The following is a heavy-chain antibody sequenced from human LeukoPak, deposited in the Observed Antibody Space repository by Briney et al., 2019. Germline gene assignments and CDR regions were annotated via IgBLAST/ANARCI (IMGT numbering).Heavy chain of an antibody. V-gene: IGHV4-30-2*01. J-gene: IGHJ4*02. CDR2: IYHSGST. D-gene: IGHD5-12*01. CDR3: ARDDGYSTLDY. Sequence: TSETLSLTCNVSSVSIRSGGYYWSWIRQPPGKGLEWIGYIYHSGSTYYNPSLKSRVTISVDRSNNQFSLKVTSVTAADTAVYYCARDDGYSTLDYWGQGTRVTVSS. CDR1: SVSIRSGGYY.